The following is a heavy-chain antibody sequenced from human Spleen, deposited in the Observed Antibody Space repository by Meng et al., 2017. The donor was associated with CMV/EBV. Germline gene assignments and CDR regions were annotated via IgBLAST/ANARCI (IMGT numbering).Heavy chain of an antibody. CDR1: GFTFGGYC. Sequence: GESLKISCAASGFTFGGYCMNWVRQAPGKGLEWVSSISSTSTYIYYADSVKGRFTISRDNAKNSLYLEMDSLRAEDTAVYYCVRDLPHYYDFWSGYLDLWGQGTLVTVSS. V-gene: IGHV3-21*01. CDR3: VRDLPHYYDFWSGYLDL. CDR2: ISSTSTYI. D-gene: IGHD3-3*01. J-gene: IGHJ5*02.